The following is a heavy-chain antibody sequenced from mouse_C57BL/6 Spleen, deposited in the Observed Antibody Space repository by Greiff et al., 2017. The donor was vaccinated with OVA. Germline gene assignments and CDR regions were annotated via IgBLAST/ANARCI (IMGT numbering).Heavy chain of an antibody. CDR2: INPGSGGT. J-gene: IGHJ4*01. CDR3: ARGYGSSYEDYAMDY. V-gene: IGHV1-54*01. Sequence: VHLVESGAELVRPGTSVKVSCKASGYAFTNYLIEWVKQRPGQGLEWIGVINPGSGGTNDNEKFKGKATLTADKSSSTAYMQISSLTSEDSAVYFCARGYGSSYEDYAMDYWGQGTSVTVSS. D-gene: IGHD1-1*01. CDR1: GYAFTNYL.